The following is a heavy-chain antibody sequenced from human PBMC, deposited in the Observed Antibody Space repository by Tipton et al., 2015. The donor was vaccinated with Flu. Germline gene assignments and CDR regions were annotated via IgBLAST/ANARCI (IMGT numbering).Heavy chain of an antibody. D-gene: IGHD4-17*01. J-gene: IGHJ5*02. V-gene: IGHV1-69*09. CDR1: GGTFSSYA. CDR3: AREGTLADGVPGP. Sequence: QLVQSGAEVKKPGSSVKVSCKASGGTFSSYAISWVRQAPGQGLEWMGRIIPILGIANYAQKFQGRVTITADKSTSTAYMELSSLRSEAPAVYYCAREGTLADGVPGPWGQGTLVTVSS. CDR2: IIPILGIA.